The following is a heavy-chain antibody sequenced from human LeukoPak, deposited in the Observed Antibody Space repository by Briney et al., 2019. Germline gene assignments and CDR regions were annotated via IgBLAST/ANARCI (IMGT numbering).Heavy chain of an antibody. J-gene: IGHJ3*02. CDR2: IYYSGST. V-gene: IGHV4-59*08. CDR1: GGSISSYY. CDR3: ARHQVDYGDYVNAFDI. Sequence: SDTLSLTCTVSGGSISSYYWSWIRQPPGKGLEWIGYIYYSGSTNYNPSLKSRVTISVDTSKNQFSLKLSSVTAADTAVYYCARHQVDYGDYVNAFDIWGQGTMVTVSS. D-gene: IGHD4-17*01.